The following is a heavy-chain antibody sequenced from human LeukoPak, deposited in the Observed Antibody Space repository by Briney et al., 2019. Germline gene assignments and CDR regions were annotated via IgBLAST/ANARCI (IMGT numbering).Heavy chain of an antibody. CDR2: INPNSGGT. CDR3: ARATYYYGSDFDY. D-gene: IGHD3-10*01. CDR1: GYTFTGYY. Sequence: ASLKVSCKASGYTFTGYYMHWVRQAPGQGLEWMGWINPNSGGTNYAQKFQGRVTMTRDTSISTAYMELSRLRSDDTAVYYCARATYYYGSDFDYWGQGTLVTVSS. V-gene: IGHV1-2*02. J-gene: IGHJ4*02.